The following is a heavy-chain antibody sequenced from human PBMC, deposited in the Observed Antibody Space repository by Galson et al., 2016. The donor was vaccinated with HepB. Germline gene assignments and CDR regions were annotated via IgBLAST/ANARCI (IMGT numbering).Heavy chain of an antibody. CDR3: AKSRDPYSATRWFGFDP. V-gene: IGHV1-3*01. CDR2: INAGQGNT. CDR1: GYYFSDYP. Sequence: SVKVSCKASGYYFSDYPIHWVRQAPGQRLEWMGWINAGQGNTYYSQNFQGRLTITRDTVASTVYMELSSLTSEDTAVYYCAKSRDPYSATRWFGFDPWGQGTLVTVSS. J-gene: IGHJ5*02. D-gene: IGHD2-15*01.